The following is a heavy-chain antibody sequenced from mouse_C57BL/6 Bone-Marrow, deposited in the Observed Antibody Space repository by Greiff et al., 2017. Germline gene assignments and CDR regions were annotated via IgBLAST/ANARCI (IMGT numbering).Heavy chain of an antibody. J-gene: IGHJ1*03. D-gene: IGHD2-1*01. CDR3: ARSDLLWYRYWYFDV. CDR2: INPGSGGT. CDR1: GYAFTNYL. V-gene: IGHV1-54*01. Sequence: VQLQQSGAELVRPGTSVKVSCKASGYAFTNYLIEWVKQRPGQGLEWIGVINPGSGGTNYNEKFKGKATLTADKSSSTAYMQLSSLTSEDSAVYFCARSDLLWYRYWYFDVWGTGTTVTVSS.